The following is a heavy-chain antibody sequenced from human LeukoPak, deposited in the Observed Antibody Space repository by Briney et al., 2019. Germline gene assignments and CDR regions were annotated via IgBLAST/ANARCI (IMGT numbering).Heavy chain of an antibody. D-gene: IGHD3-22*01. CDR2: IYTSGTT. V-gene: IGHV4-4*07. CDR1: GGSISSYC. J-gene: IGHJ4*02. Sequence: SETLSLTCTVSGGSISSYCWSWIRQPAGKGLEWIGRIYTSGTTHYNPSLKSRVTMSVDTSKNQFPLKLSSVTAADTAVYYCARDTMIVVVNTDYWGQGTLVTVSS. CDR3: ARDTMIVVVNTDY.